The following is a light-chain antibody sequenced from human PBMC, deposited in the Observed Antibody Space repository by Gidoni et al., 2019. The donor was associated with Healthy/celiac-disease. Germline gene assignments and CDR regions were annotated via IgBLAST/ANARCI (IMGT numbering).Light chain of an antibody. J-gene: IGKJ1*01. Sequence: AIRMTPSPSSFSASTGDRVTITCRASQGISSYLAWYQQKPGKAPKLLIYAASTLQSGVPSRFSGSGSGTDVTLTISCLQSEDLATYYCQQYYSYPWTFGQGTKVEIK. V-gene: IGKV1-8*01. CDR1: QGISSY. CDR2: AAS. CDR3: QQYYSYPWT.